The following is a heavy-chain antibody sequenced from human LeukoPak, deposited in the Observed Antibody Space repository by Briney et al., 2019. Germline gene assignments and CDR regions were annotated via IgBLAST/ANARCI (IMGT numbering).Heavy chain of an antibody. D-gene: IGHD5-18*01. Sequence: QSGGSLRLSCAASGFTFSSYAMSWVRQAPGKGLEWVSYISSSGSTIYYADSVKGRFTISRDNAKNSLYLQMNSLRAEDTAVYYCARDTAMVQYYYYYGMDVWGQGTTVTVSS. V-gene: IGHV3-48*04. J-gene: IGHJ6*02. CDR2: ISSSGSTI. CDR1: GFTFSSYA. CDR3: ARDTAMVQYYYYYGMDV.